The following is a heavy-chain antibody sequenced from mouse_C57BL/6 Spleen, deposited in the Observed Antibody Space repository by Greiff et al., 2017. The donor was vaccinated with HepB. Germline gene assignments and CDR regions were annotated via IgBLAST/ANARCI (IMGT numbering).Heavy chain of an antibody. Sequence: QVQLNQSGAELVRPGASVTLSCKASGYTFTDYEMHWVKQTPVHGLEWIGAIDPETGGTAYNQKFKGKAILTADKSSSTAYMELRSLTSEDSAVYYCTRSRVGYYAMDYWGQGTSVTVSS. J-gene: IGHJ4*01. CDR3: TRSRVGYYAMDY. CDR1: GYTFTDYE. CDR2: IDPETGGT. V-gene: IGHV1-15*01.